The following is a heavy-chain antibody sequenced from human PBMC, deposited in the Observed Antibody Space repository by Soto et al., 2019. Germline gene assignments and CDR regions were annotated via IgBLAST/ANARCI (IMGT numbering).Heavy chain of an antibody. CDR2: ISYDGSNK. D-gene: IGHD6-13*01. CDR3: ARAPGWRAAAGTGYYYGMDV. CDR1: GFTFSSYA. Sequence: QVQLVESGGGVVQPGRSLRLSCAASGFTFSSYAMHWVRQAPGKGLVWVAVISYDGSNKYYADSVKGRFTISRDNSKNTVYLQMNSLRAEDTAVYYCARAPGWRAAAGTGYYYGMDVWGQGTTVTVSS. J-gene: IGHJ6*02. V-gene: IGHV3-30-3*01.